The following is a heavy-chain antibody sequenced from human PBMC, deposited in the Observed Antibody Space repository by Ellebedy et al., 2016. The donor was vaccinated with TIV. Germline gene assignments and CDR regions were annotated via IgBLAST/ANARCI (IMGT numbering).Heavy chain of an antibody. J-gene: IGHJ4*02. V-gene: IGHV3-74*01. CDR3: ASLRVATGPFDY. Sequence: GESLKISCAASGFTFSSYWMHWVRQAPGKGLVWVSRINSDGSSTSYADSVKGRFTISRDNAKNTLYLQMNSLRAEDTAVYYCASLRVATGPFDYWGQGTLVTVSS. CDR2: INSDGSST. D-gene: IGHD5-12*01. CDR1: GFTFSSYW.